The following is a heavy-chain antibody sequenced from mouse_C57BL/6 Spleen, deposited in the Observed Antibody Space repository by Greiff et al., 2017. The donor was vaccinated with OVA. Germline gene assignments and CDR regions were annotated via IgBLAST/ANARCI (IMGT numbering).Heavy chain of an antibody. CDR1: GYTFTSYW. V-gene: IGHV1-69*01. J-gene: IGHJ3*01. CDR2: IDPSDSYT. CDR3: AGGLRAWFAY. D-gene: IGHD2-4*01. Sequence: QVQLQQPGAELVMPGASVKLSCKASGYTFTSYWMHWVKQRPGQGLEWIGEIDPSDSYTNYNQKFKGKSTLTVDKSSSTAYMQLSSLTSEDSAVYCCAGGLRAWFAYWGQGTLVTVSA.